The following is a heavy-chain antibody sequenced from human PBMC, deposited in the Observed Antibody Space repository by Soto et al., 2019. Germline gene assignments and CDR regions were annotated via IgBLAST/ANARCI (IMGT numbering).Heavy chain of an antibody. CDR1: GFTFSSYS. CDR2: ISSSSSYI. J-gene: IGHJ3*02. Sequence: GGSLRLSCAASGFTFSSYSMNWVRQAPGKGLEWVSFISSSSSYIYYADSVKGRFTTSRDNAKNSLYLQMNSLRAEDTAVYYCARDHYDSSGYFVRRADYAFDIWGQGTMVTVSS. CDR3: ARDHYDSSGYFVRRADYAFDI. V-gene: IGHV3-21*01. D-gene: IGHD3-22*01.